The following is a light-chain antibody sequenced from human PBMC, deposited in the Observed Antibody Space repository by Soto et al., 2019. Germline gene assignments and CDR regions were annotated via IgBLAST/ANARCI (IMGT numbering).Light chain of an antibody. J-gene: IGKJ1*01. CDR3: MQARQNQR. CDR1: QSLLHSNGYNY. Sequence: DIVMTQSPLSLPVTPGEPASISCRSSQSLLHSNGYNYLDWYLQKPGQSPQLLIYLGSNRASGVPDRFSGRGSGTDCTLKISRVEAEDAGVYYCMQARQNQRLGQGAKGDIK. CDR2: LGS. V-gene: IGKV2-28*01.